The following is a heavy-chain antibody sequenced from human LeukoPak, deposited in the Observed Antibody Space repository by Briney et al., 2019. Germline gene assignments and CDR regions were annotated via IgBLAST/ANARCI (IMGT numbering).Heavy chain of an antibody. CDR2: INAGNGST. CDR1: GYTFTSYA. J-gene: IGHJ5*02. Sequence: GASVKVSCKASGYTFTSYAMHWVRQAPGQRLEWMGWINAGNGSTKYSQKFQGRVTITRDTSASTAYMELSSLRSEDTAVYYCARDRSGYYRWFDPWGQGTLVTVSS. CDR3: ARDRSGYYRWFDP. D-gene: IGHD5-12*01. V-gene: IGHV1-3*01.